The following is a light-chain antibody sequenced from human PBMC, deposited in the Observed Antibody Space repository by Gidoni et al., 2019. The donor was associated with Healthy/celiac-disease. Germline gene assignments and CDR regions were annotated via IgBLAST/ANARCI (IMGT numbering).Light chain of an antibody. CDR2: GAS. CDR1: QSVSSSY. J-gene: IGKJ2*01. CDR3: QQYGSTPPYT. Sequence: DIVLTQSPGPLSLSPGERDTLSCRASQSVSSSYLAWYQQKTGQAPRLLIYGASSRATGIPDRCSGSGSGTEFTLTISRREPEDYAVYYCQQYGSTPPYTFGQGTKLEIK. V-gene: IGKV3-20*01.